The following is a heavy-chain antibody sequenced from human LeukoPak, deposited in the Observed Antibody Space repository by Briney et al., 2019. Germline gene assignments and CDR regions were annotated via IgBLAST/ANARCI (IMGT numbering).Heavy chain of an antibody. CDR3: ARELKRGYNWFDP. CDR2: INPNSGGT. J-gene: IGHJ5*02. V-gene: IGHV1-2*04. Sequence: ASVKVSCKASGYTFTGYYMHWVRQAPGQGLEWMGWINPNSGGTNYAQKFQGWVTMTRDTSISTAYMELSRLRSDDTAVYYCARELKRGYNWFDPWGQGTLVTVSS. D-gene: IGHD2-8*01. CDR1: GYTFTGYY.